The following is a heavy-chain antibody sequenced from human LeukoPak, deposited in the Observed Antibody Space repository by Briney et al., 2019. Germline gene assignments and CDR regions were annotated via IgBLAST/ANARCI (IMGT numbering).Heavy chain of an antibody. J-gene: IGHJ4*02. V-gene: IGHV3-23*01. CDR1: GFTSTNYA. CDR3: AKGAYDYIEIGYFDS. D-gene: IGHD5-12*01. CDR2: LIGSSGST. Sequence: GGSLRLSCAASGFTSTNYAMNWVRQAPGEGLEWVSVLIGSSGSTDHADSVKGRFTISRDNSKNTVFLQMNSLRAEDTAIYYCAKGAYDYIEIGYFDSWGQGTLVTVSS.